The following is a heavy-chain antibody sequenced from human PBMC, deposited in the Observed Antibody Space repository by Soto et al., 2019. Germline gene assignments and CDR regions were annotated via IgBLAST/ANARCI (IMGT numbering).Heavy chain of an antibody. J-gene: IGHJ4*02. CDR2: ISGSGGST. D-gene: IGHD3-22*01. CDR1: GFTFSSYA. CDR3: AKAVLSNFTYYYDSSGYYQEPADGFDY. V-gene: IGHV3-23*01. Sequence: GGSLRLSCAASGFTFSSYAMSWVRQAPGKGLEWVSAISGSGGSTYYADSVKGRFTISRDNSKNTLYLQMNSLRAEDTAVYYCAKAVLSNFTYYYDSSGYYQEPADGFDYWGQGTLVTVSS.